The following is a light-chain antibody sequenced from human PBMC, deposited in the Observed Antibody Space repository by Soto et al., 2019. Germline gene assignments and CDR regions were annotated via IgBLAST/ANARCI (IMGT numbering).Light chain of an antibody. CDR1: HSVGTN. V-gene: IGKV3-11*01. Sequence: EVVLPPSLATMSFTPVQRSTLSCRASHSVGTNLMWYQQKPGQPPRLLISYSSNRATGTQGRFSGGGSGTDFTLTISSLEPEDFAVYYRQQRNYSLSCGRGTTGDLK. CDR3: QQRNYSLS. J-gene: IGKJ4*01. CDR2: YSS.